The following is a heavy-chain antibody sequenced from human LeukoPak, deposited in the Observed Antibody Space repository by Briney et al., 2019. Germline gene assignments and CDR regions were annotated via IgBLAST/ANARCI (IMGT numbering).Heavy chain of an antibody. Sequence: GGSLRLSCSASGFTFSNYETNWVRQAPGKGLEWVSYIASSGRTIYYADSAKGRFTISRDNAKSSLYLQMNSLRADDTAVYYCATSRGYFFRWFQHWGQGTLVTVSS. V-gene: IGHV3-48*03. D-gene: IGHD3-22*01. CDR3: ATSRGYFFRWFQH. CDR1: GFTFSNYE. CDR2: IASSGRTI. J-gene: IGHJ1*01.